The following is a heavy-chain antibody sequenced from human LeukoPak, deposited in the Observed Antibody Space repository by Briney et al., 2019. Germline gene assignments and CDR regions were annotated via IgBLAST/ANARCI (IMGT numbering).Heavy chain of an antibody. D-gene: IGHD5-24*01. CDR3: ARGTLETATMPFDY. CDR2: IIPIFGTA. V-gene: IGHV1-69*13. Sequence: GASVKVSCKASGGTFSSYAISWVRQAPGQGLEWMGGIIPIFGTANYAQKFQGRVTITADESTSTAYMELSSLRSEDTAVYYCARGTLETATMPFDYWGQGTLVTVSS. CDR1: GGTFSSYA. J-gene: IGHJ4*02.